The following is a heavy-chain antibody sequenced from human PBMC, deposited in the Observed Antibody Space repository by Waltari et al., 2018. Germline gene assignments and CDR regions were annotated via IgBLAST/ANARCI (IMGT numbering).Heavy chain of an antibody. D-gene: IGHD3-3*01. CDR1: GGSISSSSYY. J-gene: IGHJ6*02. CDR3: ARHYDFWSGYYGGPTSNYGMDV. V-gene: IGHV4-39*01. Sequence: QLQLQESGPGLVKPSETLSLTCTVSGGSISSSSYYWGWIRQPPGKGLEWIGSIYYSGITYYTPARKSRVTRSVDTSKNQFSLKLSSVTAADTAVYYCARHYDFWSGYYGGPTSNYGMDVWGQGTTVTVSS. CDR2: IYYSGIT.